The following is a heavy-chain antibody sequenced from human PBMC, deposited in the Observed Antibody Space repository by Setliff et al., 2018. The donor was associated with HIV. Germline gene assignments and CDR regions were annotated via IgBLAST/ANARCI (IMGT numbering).Heavy chain of an antibody. CDR3: SRAPPWGGYFDY. CDR2: INSNTYGGTT. D-gene: IGHD3-16*01. CDR1: GFTFSSYA. J-gene: IGHJ4*02. V-gene: IGHV3-49*04. Sequence: PGGSLRLSCAASGFTFSSYAMSWVRQAPGKGLEWVGFINSNTYGGTTDYAASVKGRFTISRDDSKSSAYLLMNSLKTEDTAVYYCSRAPPWGGYFDYWGQGTLVTVSS.